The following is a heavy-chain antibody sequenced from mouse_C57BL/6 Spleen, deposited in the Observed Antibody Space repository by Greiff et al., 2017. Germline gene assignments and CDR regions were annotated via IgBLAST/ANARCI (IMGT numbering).Heavy chain of an antibody. V-gene: IGHV3-8*01. CDR3: ARSPITTVVADWYFDV. D-gene: IGHD1-1*01. J-gene: IGHJ1*03. CDR1: GYSITSDY. CDR2: ISYSGST. Sequence: VQLKQSGPGLAKPSQTLSLTCSVTGYSITSDYWNWIRKFPGNKLEYMGYISYSGSTYYNPSLKSRISITRDTSKNQYYLQLNSVTTEDTATYYCARSPITTVVADWYFDVWGTGTTVTVSS.